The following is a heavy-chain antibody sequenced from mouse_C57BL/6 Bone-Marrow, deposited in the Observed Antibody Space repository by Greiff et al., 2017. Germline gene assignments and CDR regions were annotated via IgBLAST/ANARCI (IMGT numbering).Heavy chain of an antibody. CDR2: INPYNGGT. J-gene: IGHJ4*01. CDR3: AREGLRHYYAMDY. Sequence: EVQLQQSGPVLVKPGASVKMSCKASGYTFTDYYMNWVKQSHGKSLEWIGVINPYNGGTSYNQKFKGKATLTVDKSSSTAYMELNSLTSEDSAVYYCAREGLRHYYAMDYWGQGTSVTVSS. CDR1: GYTFTDYY. V-gene: IGHV1-19*01. D-gene: IGHD2-4*01.